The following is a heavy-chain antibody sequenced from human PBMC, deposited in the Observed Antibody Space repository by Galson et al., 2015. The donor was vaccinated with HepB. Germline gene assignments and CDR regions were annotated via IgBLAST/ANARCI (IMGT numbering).Heavy chain of an antibody. CDR3: ARGGTYYDFSDGMDV. CDR2: INPSGGST. D-gene: IGHD3-3*01. V-gene: IGHV1-46*01. J-gene: IGHJ6*02. CDR1: GYTFTSYY. Sequence: SCKASGYTFTSYYMHWVRQAPGQGLEWMGIINPSGGSTSYAQKFQGRVTMTRDTSTSTVYMELSSLRSEDTAVYYCARGGTYYDFSDGMDVWGQGTTVTVSS.